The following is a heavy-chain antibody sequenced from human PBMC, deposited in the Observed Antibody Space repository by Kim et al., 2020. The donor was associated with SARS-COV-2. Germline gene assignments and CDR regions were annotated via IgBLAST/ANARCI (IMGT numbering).Heavy chain of an antibody. CDR2: ISSSSSYI. J-gene: IGHJ6*03. CDR3: ARGPPGYCSSTSCSYYYYYYMDV. CDR1: GFTFSSYS. V-gene: IGHV3-21*01. Sequence: GGSLRLSCAASGFTFSSYSMNWVRQAPGKGLEWVSSISSSSSYIYYADSVKGRFTISRDNAKNSLYLQMNSLRAEDTAVYYCARGPPGYCSSTSCSYYYYYYMDVWGKGTTVTVSS. D-gene: IGHD2-2*01.